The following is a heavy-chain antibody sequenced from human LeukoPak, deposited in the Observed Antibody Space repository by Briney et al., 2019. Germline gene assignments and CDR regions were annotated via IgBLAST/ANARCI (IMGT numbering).Heavy chain of an antibody. J-gene: IGHJ6*03. V-gene: IGHV4-59*01. CDR2: VFDSGST. D-gene: IGHD1-1*01. Sequence: SETLSLTCSVSGASFSTNYWSWIRQPPGRGLEWIGYVFDSGSTNYNPSLKSRVTISIDTSTKQFSLRLSSVTAADTAVYYCARLYQQSKWKYYYYYMDVWGKGTAVTVSS. CDR1: GASFSTNY. CDR3: ARLYQQSKWKYYYYYMDV.